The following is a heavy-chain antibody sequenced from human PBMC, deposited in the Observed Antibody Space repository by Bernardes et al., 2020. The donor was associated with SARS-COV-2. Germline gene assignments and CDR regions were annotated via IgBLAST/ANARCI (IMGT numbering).Heavy chain of an antibody. D-gene: IGHD5-12*01. V-gene: IGHV1-8*01. CDR1: GYTFTSYD. Sequence: VSVQVSCKASGYTFTSYDINWVRQATGQGLEWMGWMNPNSGTTGYAQKFQGRVTMTRNTSISTAYMELSSLRSEDTAVYYCAREGVAGIVATIKWGNWFDPWGQGTLVTVS. CDR3: AREGVAGIVATIKWGNWFDP. CDR2: MNPNSGTT. J-gene: IGHJ5*02.